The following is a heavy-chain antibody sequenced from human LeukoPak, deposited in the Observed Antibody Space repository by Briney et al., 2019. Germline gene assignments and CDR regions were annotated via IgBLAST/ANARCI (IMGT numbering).Heavy chain of an antibody. CDR1: GGSISSYY. J-gene: IGHJ5*02. Sequence: SETLSLTCTVSGGSISSYYWSWIRQPPGKGLEWSGYIYYSGSTNYNPSLKSRVTISVDTSKNQFSLKLSYVTAADTAVYYCARGSYSLLGNWFDPWGQGTLVTVSS. V-gene: IGHV4-59*01. CDR3: ARGSYSLLGNWFDP. D-gene: IGHD5-12*01. CDR2: IYYSGST.